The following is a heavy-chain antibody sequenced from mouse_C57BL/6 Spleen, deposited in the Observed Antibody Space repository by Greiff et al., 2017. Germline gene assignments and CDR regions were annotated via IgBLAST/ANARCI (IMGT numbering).Heavy chain of an antibody. V-gene: IGHV1-15*01. CDR2: IDPETGGT. CDR3: TGYFDY. CDR1: GYTFTDYE. J-gene: IGHJ2*01. Sequence: SGAELVRPGASVTLSCKASGYTFTDYEMHWVKQTPVHGLEWIGAIDPETGGTAYNQKFKGKAILTADKSSSTAYMELRSLTSEDSAVYYCTGYFDYWGQGTTLTVSS.